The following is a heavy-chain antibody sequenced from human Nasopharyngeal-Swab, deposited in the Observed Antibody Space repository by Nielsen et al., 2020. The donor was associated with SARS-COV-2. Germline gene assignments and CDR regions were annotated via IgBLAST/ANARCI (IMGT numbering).Heavy chain of an antibody. CDR2: ISSSSSYI. V-gene: IGHV3-21*01. Sequence: GESLKISCEASGFTFSSYSMNWVRQAPGKGLEWVSSISSSSSYIYYADSVRGRFTISRDNAKNSLYLQMNSLRAEDTAVYYCARDGSLYSSGWYISGLDIWAKGQSSPSLQ. J-gene: IGHJ3*02. CDR1: GFTFSSYS. CDR3: ARDGSLYSSGWYISGLDI. D-gene: IGHD6-19*01.